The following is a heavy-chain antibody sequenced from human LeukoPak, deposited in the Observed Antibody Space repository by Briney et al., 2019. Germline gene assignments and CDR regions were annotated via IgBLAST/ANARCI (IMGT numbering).Heavy chain of an antibody. CDR1: GHTLTDFP. V-gene: IGHV1-24*01. CDR3: ATGRGDYYYFMDV. D-gene: IGHD3-10*01. J-gene: IGHJ6*03. CDR2: FDPEDSGP. Sequence: GASVQLSCKISGHTLTDFPLHWVRQTPGKGLEWMGGFDPEDSGPIYAQNFQGRLTMTEDTSTDTFYMELSSLRSEDTALYFCATGRGDYYYFMDVWGKGTTVIVSS.